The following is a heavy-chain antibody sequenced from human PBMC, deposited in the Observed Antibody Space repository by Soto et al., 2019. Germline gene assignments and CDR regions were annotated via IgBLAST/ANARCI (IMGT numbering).Heavy chain of an antibody. CDR3: AASHYESYYASSNYYSSSEDY. D-gene: IGHD3-22*01. V-gene: IGHV1-58*01. Sequence: ASVKVSCKASGFTFTSSAVQWARQARGQRLGWIGWIAVARGNTNYAQKFQGRVTITRDVSTSTAHMELSSLTSEDTAVYYCAASHYESYYASSNYYSSSEDYWGQGTLVTVSS. CDR1: GFTFTSSA. CDR2: IAVARGNT. J-gene: IGHJ4*02.